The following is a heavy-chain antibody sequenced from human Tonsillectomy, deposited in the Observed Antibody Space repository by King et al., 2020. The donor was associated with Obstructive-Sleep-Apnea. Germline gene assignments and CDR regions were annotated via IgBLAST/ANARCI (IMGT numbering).Heavy chain of an antibody. CDR2: ISYDGSNK. Sequence: VQLVESGGGVVQPGRSLRLSCAASGFTFSSYAMHWVRQAPGKGLEWVAVISYDGSNKYYADSVKGRFTISRDNSKNTVFLQVNRLSAEDTAVYYWARTLYSSGWYELDYWGRGTLVTVSS. V-gene: IGHV3-30*04. CDR1: GFTFSSYA. D-gene: IGHD6-19*01. J-gene: IGHJ4*02. CDR3: ARTLYSSGWYELDY.